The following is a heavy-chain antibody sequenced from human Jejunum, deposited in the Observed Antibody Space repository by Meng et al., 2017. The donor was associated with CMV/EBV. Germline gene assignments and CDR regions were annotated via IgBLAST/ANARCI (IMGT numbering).Heavy chain of an antibody. CDR2: ISNIGNRT. CDR3: AKAVGAPTFDY. V-gene: IGHV3-23*04. D-gene: IGHD1-26*01. CDR1: GYTFSRHA. Sequence: LVGAGGGLGQPGGSLRLSCAASGYTFSRHAMNWVRQAPGTWLEWVSTISNIGNRTYYADSVKGRFTISRDNSKNTLYLQMNSLRADDTAVYYCAKAVGAPTFDYWGQGTLVTVSS. J-gene: IGHJ4*02.